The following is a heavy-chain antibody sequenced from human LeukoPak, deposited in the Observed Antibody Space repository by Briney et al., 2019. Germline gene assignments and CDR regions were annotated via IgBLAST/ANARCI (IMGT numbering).Heavy chain of an antibody. CDR2: TSSGGSA. CDR3: ARQGGGDFVDS. J-gene: IGHJ4*02. V-gene: IGHV4-39*01. Sequence: SETLSLTCLVSNGSITSTSYWAWIRQSTGKGLEWIGTTSSGGSAYYKTSLKSRVTISVDTSKTQLSLRLTSVTAADTAVYYCARQGGGDFVDSWGQGTLVSVS. D-gene: IGHD4-17*01. CDR1: NGSITSTSY.